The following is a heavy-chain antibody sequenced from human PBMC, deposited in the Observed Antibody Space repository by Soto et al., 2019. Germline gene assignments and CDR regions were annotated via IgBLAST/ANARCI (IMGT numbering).Heavy chain of an antibody. CDR3: ARERIAARQYYYYYGMDV. CDR1: GFTFSDYY. Sequence: QVQLVESGGGLVKPGGSLRLSCEASGFTFSDYYMSWIRQAPGKGLEWISYIRSSGTYTNYADSVQGRFTISRDNAKSSLYLQMNSLRAEDTAVYYCARERIAARQYYYYYGMDVWGQGTTVTVSS. V-gene: IGHV3-11*06. D-gene: IGHD6-6*01. J-gene: IGHJ6*02. CDR2: IRSSGTYT.